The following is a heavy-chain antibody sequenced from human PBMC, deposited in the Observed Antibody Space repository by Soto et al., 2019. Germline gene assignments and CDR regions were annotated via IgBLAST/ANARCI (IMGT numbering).Heavy chain of an antibody. CDR1: GFTFSNYA. J-gene: IGHJ4*02. D-gene: IGHD6-19*01. CDR3: AKGGSSGWPGGEDF. CDR2: ITSDGSTT. Sequence: PGGSLRLSCVVSGFTFSNYAMSWVRKTPGKGLEWVSGITSDGSTTWYADFVEGRFTTSRDNSKNTVYLQLNSPRGEDAAVYFCAKGGSSGWPGGEDFWGQGTMVTVSS. V-gene: IGHV3-23*01.